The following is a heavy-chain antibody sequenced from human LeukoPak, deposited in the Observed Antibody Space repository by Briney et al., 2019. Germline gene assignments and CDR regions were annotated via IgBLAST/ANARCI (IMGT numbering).Heavy chain of an antibody. D-gene: IGHD1-26*01. CDR2: ISGSGGST. CDR1: GFTFSSYG. Sequence: PGGSLRLSCAASGFTFSSYGMSWVRQAPGKGLEWVSAISGSGGSTYYADSVKGRFTISRDNSKNTLYLQMNSLRAEDTAVYYCAKAGSGSYYFDYRGQGTLVTVSS. V-gene: IGHV3-23*01. J-gene: IGHJ4*02. CDR3: AKAGSGSYYFDY.